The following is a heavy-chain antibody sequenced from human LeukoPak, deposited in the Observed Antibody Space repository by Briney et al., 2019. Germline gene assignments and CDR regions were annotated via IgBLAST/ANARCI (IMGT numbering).Heavy chain of an antibody. J-gene: IGHJ5*01. CDR1: GFTFSSNW. D-gene: IGHD6-19*01. CDR2: IKHDGSEK. V-gene: IGHV3-7*03. Sequence: GGSLRLSCAASGFTFSSNWMSWVRQAPGKGLEWVANIKHDGSEKYYVDSVKGRFTISRDNAKNSLFLQMNSLRAEDTAVYYCAKGSRRYSSGWFDYWGQGTLVTVSS. CDR3: AKGSRRYSSGWFDY.